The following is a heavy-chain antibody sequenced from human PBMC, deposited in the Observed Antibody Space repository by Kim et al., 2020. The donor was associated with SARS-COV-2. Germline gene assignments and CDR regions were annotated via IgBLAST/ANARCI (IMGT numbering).Heavy chain of an antibody. CDR1: GFTFSGYS. D-gene: IGHD3-10*01. J-gene: IGHJ4*02. V-gene: IGHV3-48*02. Sequence: GGSLRLSCAASGFTFSGYSMNWVRQAPGKGLEWVSYISSSGSTIYYADSVKGRFTISRDNAKNSLYLQMNSLRDEDTAIYYCARPGYGSGSYGYWGQGTLLTVS. CDR2: ISSSGSTI. CDR3: ARPGYGSGSYGY.